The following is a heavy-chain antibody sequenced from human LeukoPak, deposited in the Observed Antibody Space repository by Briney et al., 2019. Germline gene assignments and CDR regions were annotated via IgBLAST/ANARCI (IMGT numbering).Heavy chain of an antibody. CDR3: ARGPVVGAIHDVFDM. CDR1: GFTFSSYG. CDR2: IWYDGSNK. D-gene: IGHD1-26*01. J-gene: IGHJ3*02. V-gene: IGHV3-33*01. Sequence: GGSLRLSCAASGFTFSSYGMHWVRQAPGKGLEWVAVIWYDGSNKYYADSVKGRFTISRDNSKNTLDLQMNSLRAEDTAVYYCARGPVVGAIHDVFDMWGQGTMVIVSS.